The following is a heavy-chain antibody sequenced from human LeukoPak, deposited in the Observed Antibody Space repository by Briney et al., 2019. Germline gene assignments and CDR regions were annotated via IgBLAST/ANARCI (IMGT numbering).Heavy chain of an antibody. D-gene: IGHD1-26*01. CDR2: INSDGSST. CDR1: GFTFSSYW. CDR3: ARDVDYHATSECFDY. Sequence: GGSLTLSCAASGFTFSSYWMHWVRHAPGKGLVWVSRINSDGSSTTYADSVKGRFTISRDNAKNTLYLQMNSLRPEDTAVYYCARDVDYHATSECFDYWGQGTLVTVSS. J-gene: IGHJ4*02. V-gene: IGHV3-74*03.